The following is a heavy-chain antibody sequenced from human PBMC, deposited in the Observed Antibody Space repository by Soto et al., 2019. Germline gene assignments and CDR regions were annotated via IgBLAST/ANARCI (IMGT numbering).Heavy chain of an antibody. V-gene: IGHV3-30*18. D-gene: IGHD5-12*01. J-gene: IGHJ4*02. CDR3: AKDPDIVATSIDY. Sequence: GGSLRLSCAASGFTFSGYGMHWVRQAPGKGLEWVAVISYDGSNKYYADSVKGRFTISRDNSKNTVYLQMNSLRAEDTAVYYCAKDPDIVATSIDYWGQGTLVTVSS. CDR2: ISYDGSNK. CDR1: GFTFSGYG.